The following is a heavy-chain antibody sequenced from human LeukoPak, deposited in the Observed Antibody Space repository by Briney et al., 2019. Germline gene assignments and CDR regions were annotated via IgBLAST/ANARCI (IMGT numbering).Heavy chain of an antibody. CDR3: VRGTSAWKGFDY. CDR1: QFTFSTYW. J-gene: IGHJ4*02. Sequence: GGSLRPSSAASQFTFSTYWMHCVRRAPGRGLKSVSFISPDGSSNDCAASVKGRVTTSRDNANNTLYLQVNSLTADDTAVYYCVRGTSAWKGFDYWGQGTPVTVAS. V-gene: IGHV3-74*01. D-gene: IGHD6-19*01. CDR2: ISPDGSSN.